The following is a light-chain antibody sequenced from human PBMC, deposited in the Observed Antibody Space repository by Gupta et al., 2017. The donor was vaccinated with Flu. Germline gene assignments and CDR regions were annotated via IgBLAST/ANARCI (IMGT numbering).Light chain of an antibody. CDR2: SST. CDR3: AAWDDSLNGHYV. V-gene: IGLV1-44*01. CDR1: RSHIGSNS. J-gene: IGLJ1*01. Sequence: VTISCSGSRSHIGSNSVNWYQQVPGTSPKLLMYSSTQRPSGVPDRFAGSKSGTSASLDISGLQSEDEADYYCAAWDDSLNGHYVFGTGTKVTVL.